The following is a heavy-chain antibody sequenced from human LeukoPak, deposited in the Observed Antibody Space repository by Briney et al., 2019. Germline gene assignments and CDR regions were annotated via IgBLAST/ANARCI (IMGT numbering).Heavy chain of an antibody. CDR2: ISYDGSNK. Sequence: PGGSLRLSCAASGFTFSSYGMHWVRQAPGKGLEWVAVISYDGSNKYYADSVKGRFTISRDNSKNTLYLQMNSLRAEDTAVYYCAKREPGIAAAGTFDYWGQGTLVTVSS. D-gene: IGHD6-13*01. J-gene: IGHJ4*02. CDR3: AKREPGIAAAGTFDY. CDR1: GFTFSSYG. V-gene: IGHV3-30*18.